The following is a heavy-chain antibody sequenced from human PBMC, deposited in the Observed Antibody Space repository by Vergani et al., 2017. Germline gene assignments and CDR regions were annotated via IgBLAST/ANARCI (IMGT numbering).Heavy chain of an antibody. D-gene: IGHD3-10*01. CDR3: ARDQCLVTMVRGVIWSYGMDV. CDR1: GFTFSDYY. J-gene: IGHJ6*02. CDR2: ISSSGSTI. V-gene: IGHV3-11*04. Sequence: QVQLVESGGGLVKPGGSLRLSCAASGFTFSDYYMSWIRQAPGKGLEWVSYISSSGSTIYYADSVKGRFTISRDNAKNSLYLQMNSLRAEDTAVYYCARDQCLVTMVRGVIWSYGMDVWGQGTTVTVSS.